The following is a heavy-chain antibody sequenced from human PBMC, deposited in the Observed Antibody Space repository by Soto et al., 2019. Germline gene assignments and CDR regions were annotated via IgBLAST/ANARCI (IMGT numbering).Heavy chain of an antibody. D-gene: IGHD3-10*01. J-gene: IGHJ6*03. CDR1: GGSISSYY. CDR2: IYYSGST. Sequence: SETLSLTCTVSGGSISSYYWSWIRQPPGKGLEWIGYIYYSGSTNYNPSLKSRGTIQLDTSKNQFSLKLSSVTAADTAVYYCARGYYYGSGSYYYSGRYYYMDVWGKGTTVTVSS. CDR3: ARGYYYGSGSYYYSGRYYYMDV. V-gene: IGHV4-59*01.